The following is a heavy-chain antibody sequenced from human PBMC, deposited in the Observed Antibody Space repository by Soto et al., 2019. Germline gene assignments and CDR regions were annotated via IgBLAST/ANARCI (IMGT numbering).Heavy chain of an antibody. D-gene: IGHD6-19*01. V-gene: IGHV4-34*01. J-gene: IGHJ3*01. CDR3: ARGRAGMDAFEL. Sequence: PSGTPALTVAVYGVSFSGYYWSWIRQPPGEGLEWIGEINHSGSTNYNPSLKSRVTISVDTSKNQFSLKLSSVTAADTAVYYCARGRAGMDAFELWGQGTMVTVSS. CDR1: GVSFSGYY. CDR2: INHSGST.